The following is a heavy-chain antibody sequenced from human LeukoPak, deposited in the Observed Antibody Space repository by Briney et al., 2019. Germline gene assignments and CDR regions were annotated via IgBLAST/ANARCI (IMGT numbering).Heavy chain of an antibody. CDR3: GRVYCGGNCYSPPLPDY. CDR1: GFTFVTYS. CDR2: IGSDSSTI. D-gene: IGHD2-21*02. J-gene: IGHJ4*02. V-gene: IGHV3-48*01. Sequence: GGSLRLSCAASGFTFVTYSMNWVRQAPGKGLEGVSYIGSDSSTIYYADSVKGRFTISRDNSKNPLFLQMNSLSAEDTAVYYCGRVYCGGNCYSPPLPDYWGQGTLVTVSA.